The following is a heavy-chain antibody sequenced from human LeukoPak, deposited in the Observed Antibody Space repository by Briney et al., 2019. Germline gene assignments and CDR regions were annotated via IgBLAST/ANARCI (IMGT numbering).Heavy chain of an antibody. Sequence: PSETLSLTCAVCGGSFSGYYWSWIRQPPGKGLEWIGEINHSGSTNYNPSLKSRVTISVDTSKNQFSLKLSSVTAADTAVYYCARINYYDSSGYDAFDIWGQGTMVTVSS. V-gene: IGHV4-34*01. J-gene: IGHJ3*02. CDR3: ARINYYDSSGYDAFDI. CDR2: INHSGST. D-gene: IGHD3-22*01. CDR1: GGSFSGYY.